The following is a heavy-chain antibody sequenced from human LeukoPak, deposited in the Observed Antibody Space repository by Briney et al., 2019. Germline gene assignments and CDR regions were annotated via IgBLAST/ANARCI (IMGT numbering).Heavy chain of an antibody. J-gene: IGHJ6*03. Sequence: GGSLRLSCAASGFTFSSYAMHWVRQAPGKGLEYVSAISSNGGSTYYANSVKGRFTISRDNSKNTLYLQMGSLRAEDMAVYYCARSLHYGSGSRLTKPYYYYMDVWGKGTTVTISS. CDR2: ISSNGGST. CDR1: GFTFSSYA. D-gene: IGHD3-10*01. V-gene: IGHV3-64*01. CDR3: ARSLHYGSGSRLTKPYYYYMDV.